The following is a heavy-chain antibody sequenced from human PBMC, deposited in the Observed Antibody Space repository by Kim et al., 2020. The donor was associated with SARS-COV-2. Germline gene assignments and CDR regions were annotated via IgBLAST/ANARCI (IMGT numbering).Heavy chain of an antibody. V-gene: IGHV4-34*01. J-gene: IGHJ4*02. D-gene: IGHD3-22*01. CDR3: AVLGYDSSGYYFDY. Sequence: NPSLKSRVTISVDTSKNQYSLKLSSVTAEDTAVYYCAVLGYDSSGYYFDYWGQGTLVTVSS.